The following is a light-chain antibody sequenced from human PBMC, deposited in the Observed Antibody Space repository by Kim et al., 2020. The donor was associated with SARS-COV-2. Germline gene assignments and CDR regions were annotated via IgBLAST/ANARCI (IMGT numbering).Light chain of an antibody. CDR2: YDS. CDR1: NIGTKS. Sequence: SYELTQPPSVSVAPGQTARLTCGGNNIGTKSVHWYQQKPGQAPVVVIFYDSDRPSGIPERNSGSNSGDTATLTINRVEAGDEADYYCQLWDDDSDHWVFG. J-gene: IGLJ3*02. V-gene: IGLV3-21*04. CDR3: QLWDDDSDHWV.